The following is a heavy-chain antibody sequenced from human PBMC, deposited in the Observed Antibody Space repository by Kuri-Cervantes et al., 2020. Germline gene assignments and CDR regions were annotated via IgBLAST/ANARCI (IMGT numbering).Heavy chain of an antibody. CDR1: GGTFSSYA. CDR3: ASYDSSGYYPNYYFDY. D-gene: IGHD3-22*01. CDR2: IIPIFGTA. Sequence: SVKVSCKASGGTFSSYAISWVRQAPGQGLEWMGGIIPIFGTANYTQKFQGRVTITTDESTSTAYMELSSLRSEDTAVYYCASYDSSGYYPNYYFDYWGQGTLVTVSS. J-gene: IGHJ4*02. V-gene: IGHV1-69*05.